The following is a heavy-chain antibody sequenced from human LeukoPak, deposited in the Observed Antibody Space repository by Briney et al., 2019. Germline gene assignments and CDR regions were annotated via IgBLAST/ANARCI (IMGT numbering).Heavy chain of an antibody. Sequence: PGGSLRLSCAGPGFPFSSPGMNWVRQAPGKGLEWVPGISPGGPTYYADSVKGRFTVSRDNAKNSLYLQMNSLRPEDTAFYYCARDGGWYKRGLDYYYYYMDVWGKGTTVTDSS. V-gene: IGHV3-20*04. J-gene: IGHJ6*03. CDR1: GFPFSSPG. D-gene: IGHD6-19*01. CDR3: ARDGGWYKRGLDYYYYYMDV. CDR2: ISPGGPT.